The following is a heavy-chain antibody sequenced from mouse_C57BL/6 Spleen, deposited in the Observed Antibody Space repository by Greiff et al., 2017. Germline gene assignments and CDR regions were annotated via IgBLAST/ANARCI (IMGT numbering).Heavy chain of an antibody. CDR1: GYAFSSSW. V-gene: IGHV1-82*01. J-gene: IGHJ2*01. D-gene: IGHD2-2*01. CDR2: IYPGDGDT. Sequence: QVQLKESGPELVKPGASVKISCKASGYAFSSSWMNWVKQRPGKGLEWIGRIYPGDGDTNYNGKFKGKDTLTADKSSSTAYMQLSSLTSEDSAVYFCARYDRGLRDFDYWGQGTTLTVSS. CDR3: ARYDRGLRDFDY.